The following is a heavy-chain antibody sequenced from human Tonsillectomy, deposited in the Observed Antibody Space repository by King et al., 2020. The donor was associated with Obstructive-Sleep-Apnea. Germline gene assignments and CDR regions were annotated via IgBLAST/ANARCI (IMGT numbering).Heavy chain of an antibody. CDR3: ARLPWLVVADDY. J-gene: IGHJ4*02. CDR1: GGSISSRNYY. D-gene: IGHD2-15*01. V-gene: IGHV4-39*01. CDR2: IYDSGST. Sequence: QLQESGPGLGKPSETLSLTCTVSGGSISSRNYYWAWIRQPPGKGLEWIGSIYDSGSTYYNPSPKRRLTISVDTSKNLFSLNLNSVTATDTAVYYCARLPWLVVADDYWGQGTLVTVSS.